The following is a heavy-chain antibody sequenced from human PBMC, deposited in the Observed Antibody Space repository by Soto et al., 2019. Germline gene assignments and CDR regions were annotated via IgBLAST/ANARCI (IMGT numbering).Heavy chain of an antibody. Sequence: QVQLQESGPGLVKPSQTLSLTCTVSGGSISSGGYYWSWIRQHPGKGLEWIGYIYYSGSTYYNPALKSRVTISVDTSKSQFSLKLSSVTAADTAVYYCASRHDYGGPSGGDAFDIWGQGTMVTVSS. D-gene: IGHD4-17*01. CDR3: ASRHDYGGPSGGDAFDI. CDR2: IYYSGST. CDR1: GGSISSGGYY. V-gene: IGHV4-31*03. J-gene: IGHJ3*02.